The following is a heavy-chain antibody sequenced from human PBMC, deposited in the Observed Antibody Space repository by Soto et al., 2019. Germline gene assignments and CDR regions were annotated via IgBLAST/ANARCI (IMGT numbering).Heavy chain of an antibody. Sequence: PAGSLILSCTASESTFPNYPMHWVRQASDKGLEWVAVISHDGVNKNTAETVKGRFTISRDNSRNTLYLQMNSLRIEDTAMNYRVRGGYSSSGERLDPWGQGTLVTVSS. CDR2: ISHDGVNK. CDR1: ESTFPNYP. CDR3: VRGGYSSSGERLDP. V-gene: IGHV3-30-3*01. D-gene: IGHD6-19*01. J-gene: IGHJ5*02.